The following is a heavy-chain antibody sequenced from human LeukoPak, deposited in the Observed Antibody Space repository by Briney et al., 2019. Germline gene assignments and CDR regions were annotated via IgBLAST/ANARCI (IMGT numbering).Heavy chain of an antibody. CDR2: IIPIFGTA. Sequence: SVKVSCKASGGTFSSYAISWVRQAPGQGLEWMGGIIPIFGTANYAQKFQGRVTITADESTSTAYMELSSLRSEDTAVYYCARGVVIYDWFDPWGQGTLVTVSS. CDR1: GGTFSSYA. J-gene: IGHJ5*02. V-gene: IGHV1-69*13. D-gene: IGHD3-3*01. CDR3: ARGVVIYDWFDP.